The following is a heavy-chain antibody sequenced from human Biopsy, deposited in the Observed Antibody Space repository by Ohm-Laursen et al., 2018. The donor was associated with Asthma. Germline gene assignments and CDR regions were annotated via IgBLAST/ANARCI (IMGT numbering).Heavy chain of an antibody. Sequence: SLRLSCSASGFSFSNFAIHWVRQASGKGLEWVGVISKDASTQDYADSVKGRFTMARDNSKNTLDLQMNSLREEDTAVYYCVRDGTDDAFDIWGQGTVVSVSS. CDR3: VRDGTDDAFDI. V-gene: IGHV3-30*01. CDR1: GFSFSNFA. D-gene: IGHD1-1*01. CDR2: ISKDASTQ. J-gene: IGHJ3*02.